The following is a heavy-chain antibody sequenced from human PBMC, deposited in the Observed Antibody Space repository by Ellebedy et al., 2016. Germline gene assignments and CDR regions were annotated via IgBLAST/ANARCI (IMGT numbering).Heavy chain of an antibody. CDR2: ISAGGDIT. CDR3: RQGHYFDQ. V-gene: IGHV3-23*01. Sequence: GGSLRLXXATSGIRFSDFFMSWVRQAPGKGLQWVSTISAGGDITFSADSVKGRFTISRDNSKNTLYLQMNNLRVDDTALYYCRQGHYFDQWGQGALVTVSS. CDR1: GIRFSDFF. J-gene: IGHJ4*02.